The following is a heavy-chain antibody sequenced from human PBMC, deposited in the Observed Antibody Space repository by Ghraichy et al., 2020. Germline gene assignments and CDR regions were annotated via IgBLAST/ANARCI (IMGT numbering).Heavy chain of an antibody. D-gene: IGHD4-17*01. J-gene: IGHJ3*02. V-gene: IGHV3-30*09. CDR2: LLYDGSDK. Sequence: GGSLRLSCAASGFTFSNYAMHWVRPAPGKGLEWVAVLLYDGSDKYYAESVKGRFAISRDNSKNTLYLQMSSLRPEDTAVYFCARLEVNDYGDYLEFQRIVHGGVKGDAFDIWGQGTMVTVSS. CDR1: GFTFSNYA. CDR3: ARLEVNDYGDYLEFQRIVHGGVKGDAFDI.